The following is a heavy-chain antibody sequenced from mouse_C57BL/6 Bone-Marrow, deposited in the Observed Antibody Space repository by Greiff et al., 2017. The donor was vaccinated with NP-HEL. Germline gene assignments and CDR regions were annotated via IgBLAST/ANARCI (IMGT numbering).Heavy chain of an antibody. V-gene: IGHV1-82*01. J-gene: IGHJ2*01. CDR2: IYPGDGDT. Sequence: VKLMESGPELVKPGASVKISCKASGYAFSSSWLNWVKQRPGKGLEWIGRIYPGDGDTNSNGKFKGKATLTADKSSSTAYMQLSSLTSEDSAVYFCARDSLDYWGQGTTLTVSS. CDR3: ARDSLDY. CDR1: GYAFSSSW.